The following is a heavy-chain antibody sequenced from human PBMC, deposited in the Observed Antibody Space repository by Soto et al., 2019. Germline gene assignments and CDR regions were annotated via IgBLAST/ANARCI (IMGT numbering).Heavy chain of an antibody. V-gene: IGHV3-49*03. CDR1: GFTFGDYA. J-gene: IGHJ6*02. CDR3: TREDSNYAEVTLRYYYGMDV. Sequence: GGSLRLSCTASGFTFGDYAMSWFRQAPGKGLEWVGFIRSKAYGGTTEYAASVKGRFTISRDDSKSIAYLQMNSLKTEDTAVYYCTREDSNYAEVTLRYYYGMDVWGQGTTVTVSS. CDR2: IRSKAYGGTT. D-gene: IGHD4-4*01.